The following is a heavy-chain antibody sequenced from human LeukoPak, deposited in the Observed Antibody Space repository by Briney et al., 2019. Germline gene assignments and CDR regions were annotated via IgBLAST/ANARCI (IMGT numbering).Heavy chain of an antibody. CDR2: MNPNSGDT. V-gene: IGHV1-8*01. Sequence: ASMTVSRKPSVYTVTSYDINWVRQATGQGLEWMGWMNPNSGDTGYAQKFQGRVTMTTDTSTSTAYMELSSLISEDTAVYYCARGGAGSIGMLFQHWGQGTLVTVSS. J-gene: IGHJ1*01. CDR3: ARGGAGSIGMLFQH. CDR1: VYTVTSYD. D-gene: IGHD1-26*01.